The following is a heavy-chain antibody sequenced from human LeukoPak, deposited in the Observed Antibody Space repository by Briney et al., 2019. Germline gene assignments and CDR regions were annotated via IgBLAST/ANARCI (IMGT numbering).Heavy chain of an antibody. J-gene: IGHJ6*03. CDR1: GGTFSSYA. D-gene: IGHD3-3*01. V-gene: IGHV1-69*05. CDR3: ARGRGMNYDFWSGYYDYYYYMDV. Sequence: GASVKVSCKASGGTFSSYAISWVRQAPGQGLEWMGGIIPIFGTANYAQKFQGRVTITTDESTSTAYMELSSLRSEDTAVYYCARGRGMNYDFWSGYYDYYYYMDVWGKGTTVTVSS. CDR2: IIPIFGTA.